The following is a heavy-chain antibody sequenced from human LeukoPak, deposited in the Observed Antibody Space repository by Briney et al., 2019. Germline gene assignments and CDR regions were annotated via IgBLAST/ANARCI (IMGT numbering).Heavy chain of an antibody. CDR3: ARTPTYCGGDCYYFDP. Sequence: PSQTLSLTCAVSGGSISSSGYSWSWIRQPPGKGLEWIGYIHHTGSTYYNPSLKSRVTISVDRSKNQFSLKLSSVTAADTAMYFCARTPTYCGGDCYYFDPWGQGTLVTVSS. CDR2: IHHTGST. V-gene: IGHV4-30-2*01. D-gene: IGHD2-21*02. CDR1: GGSISSSGYS. J-gene: IGHJ5*02.